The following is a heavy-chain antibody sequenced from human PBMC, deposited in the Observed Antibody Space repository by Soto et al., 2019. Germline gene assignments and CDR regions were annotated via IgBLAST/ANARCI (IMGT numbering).Heavy chain of an antibody. D-gene: IGHD3-3*01. J-gene: IGHJ5*02. CDR3: ARSTIFGAWFDP. CDR1: GGTFSSCA. V-gene: IGHV1-69*06. CDR2: IIPIFGTA. Sequence: SVKVSCKASGGTFSSCAISWVRQAPGQGLEWMGGIIPIFGTANYAQKFQGRVTITADKSTSTAYMELSSLRSEDTAVYYCARSTIFGAWFDPWGQGTLVTVSS.